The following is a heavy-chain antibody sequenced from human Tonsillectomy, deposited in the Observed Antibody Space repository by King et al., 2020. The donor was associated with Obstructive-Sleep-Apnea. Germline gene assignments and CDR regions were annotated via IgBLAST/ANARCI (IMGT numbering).Heavy chain of an antibody. Sequence: QLVQSGGGLVKPGGSLRLSCAASGFTFSDYYMNWIRQAPGKGLEWVSYISSSGSTIYYADSVKGRFAISRDNAKNSLYLQMNSLRAEDTAVYYCARLSTFKNAFDIWGQGTMVTVSS. D-gene: IGHD2/OR15-2a*01. CDR1: GFTFSDYY. CDR3: ARLSTFKNAFDI. V-gene: IGHV3-11*01. CDR2: ISSSGSTI. J-gene: IGHJ3*02.